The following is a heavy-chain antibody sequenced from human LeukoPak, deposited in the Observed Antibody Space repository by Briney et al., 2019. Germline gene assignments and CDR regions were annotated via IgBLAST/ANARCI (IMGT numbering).Heavy chain of an antibody. CDR2: ISYDGSNK. J-gene: IGHJ3*02. D-gene: IGHD2-2*01. CDR3: AKGASLIGVVVPAAIADAFDI. CDR1: GFTFSSYG. V-gene: IGHV3-30*18. Sequence: GGSLRLSCAASGFTFSSYGMHWVRQAPGKGLEWVAVISYDGSNKYYADSVKGRFTISRDNSKNTLYLQMNSLRAEDTAVYYCAKGASLIGVVVPAAIADAFDIWGQGTMVTVSS.